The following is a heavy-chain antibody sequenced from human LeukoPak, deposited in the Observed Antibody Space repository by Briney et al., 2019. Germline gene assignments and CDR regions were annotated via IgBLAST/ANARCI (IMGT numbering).Heavy chain of an antibody. D-gene: IGHD3-10*01. J-gene: IGHJ4*02. CDR2: MNSDGSDI. CDR3: ARDLQYASGSNPLY. CDR1: GFTFSSYW. V-gene: IGHV3-74*01. Sequence: GGSLILSCAASGFTFSSYWMHWVRQAPGEGLVWVSRMNSDGSDIRYADSVKGRFTISRDNAKNTLYLQMNSLRAEDTAVYYCARDLQYASGSNPLYWGQGTLVIVSS.